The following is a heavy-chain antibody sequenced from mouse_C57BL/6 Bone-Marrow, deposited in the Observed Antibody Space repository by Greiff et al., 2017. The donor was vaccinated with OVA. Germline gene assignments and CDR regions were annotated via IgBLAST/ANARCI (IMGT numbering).Heavy chain of an antibody. J-gene: IGHJ2*01. CDR1: GYSFTGYY. Sequence: EVQLQESGPELVKPGASVKISCKASGYSFTGYYMNWVKQSPEKSLEWIGEINPSTGGTTYNQKFKAKATLTVDNSSSTAYMQLKSLTSEDSAVYYCARGDYYSNYAYFDYWGQGTTLTVSS. D-gene: IGHD2-5*01. CDR3: ARGDYYSNYAYFDY. V-gene: IGHV1-42*01. CDR2: INPSTGGT.